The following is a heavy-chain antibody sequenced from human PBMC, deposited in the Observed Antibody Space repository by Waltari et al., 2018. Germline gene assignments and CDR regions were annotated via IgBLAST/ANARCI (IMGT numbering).Heavy chain of an antibody. D-gene: IGHD2-21*02. CDR1: GFTFSNSW. CDR3: TTDESRTVVTPVVYFDY. V-gene: IGHV3-15*01. J-gene: IGHJ4*02. Sequence: EVQLVESGGGLVKPGGSLRLSCAASGFTFSNSWIRWVRQAPGKGREWVGRIKSKTDGGTTDYAAPVKGRFTISRDDSKNTLYLQMNSLKTEDTAMYYCTTDESRTVVTPVVYFDYWGQGTLVTVSS. CDR2: IKSKTDGGTT.